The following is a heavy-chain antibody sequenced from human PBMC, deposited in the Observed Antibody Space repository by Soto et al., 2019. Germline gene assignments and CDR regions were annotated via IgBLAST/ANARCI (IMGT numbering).Heavy chain of an antibody. V-gene: IGHV3-33*01. J-gene: IGHJ4*02. CDR1: GFTFSSSG. CDR2: IWYDGTNK. CDR3: ARGRVMVTCPEF. Sequence: PGGSLRLSCAASGFTFSSSGMHWVRQAPGKGLEWVAVIWYDGTNKYYGDSVKGRFTISRDNSKNTLYLQMNSLRAEDTAVYYCARGRVMVTCPEFWGPGTLVTVSS. D-gene: IGHD3-16*01.